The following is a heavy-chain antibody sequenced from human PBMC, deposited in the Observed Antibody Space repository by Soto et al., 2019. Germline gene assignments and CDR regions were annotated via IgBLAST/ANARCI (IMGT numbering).Heavy chain of an antibody. J-gene: IGHJ5*02. CDR3: AKEKISTSCCNWFDP. CDR1: GILFSSYP. V-gene: IGHV3-23*01. D-gene: IGHD2-2*01. CDR2: ISGSGGST. Sequence: PGASLRLTCVASGILFSSYPMSLVRQAPAKGLEWVSAISGSGGSTYYADSVKGRFTSSRDNSKNTLYLQMNSRRAEDTAVYYCAKEKISTSCCNWFDPWGQGTLVTVSA.